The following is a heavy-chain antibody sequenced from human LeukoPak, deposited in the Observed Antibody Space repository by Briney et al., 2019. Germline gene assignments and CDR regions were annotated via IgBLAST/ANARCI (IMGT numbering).Heavy chain of an antibody. J-gene: IGHJ6*04. V-gene: IGHV4-59*01. CDR1: GASISSYY. CDR2: IYYSGST. Sequence: SETLSLTCTVSGASISSYYWSWIRQPPGKGLEWIGCIYYSGSTNYNPSLKSRVTISLDTSKNQFSLKLSSVTAADTAVYYCAREGVDTAMAPDVWGKGTTVTVSS. CDR3: AREGVDTAMAPDV. D-gene: IGHD5-18*01.